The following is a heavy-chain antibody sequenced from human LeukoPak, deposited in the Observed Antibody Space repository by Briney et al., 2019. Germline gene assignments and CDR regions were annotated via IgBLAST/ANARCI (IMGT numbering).Heavy chain of an antibody. D-gene: IGHD3-22*01. V-gene: IGHV3-21*01. CDR3: ARDGKLLLYY. J-gene: IGHJ4*02. Sequence: GGSLRLSCAASGFTFSSYSVNWVRQAPGKGLEWVSSISSSSSYIYYADSVKGRFTISRDNAKNSLYLQMNSLRAEDTAVYYCARDGKLLLYYWGQGTLVTVSS. CDR1: GFTFSSYS. CDR2: ISSSSSYI.